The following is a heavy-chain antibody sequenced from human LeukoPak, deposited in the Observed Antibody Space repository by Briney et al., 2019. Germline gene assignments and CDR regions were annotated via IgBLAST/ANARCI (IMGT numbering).Heavy chain of an antibody. CDR2: IYHSGST. J-gene: IGHJ5*02. Sequence: SETLSLTCTVSGYSISSGYYWGWIRQPPGKGLEWIGSIYHSGSTYYNPSLKSRVTISVDTSKNQFSLKLSSVTAADTAVYYCARLSSSWYVEVYHWGQGTLVTVSS. V-gene: IGHV4-38-2*02. CDR1: GYSISSGYY. CDR3: ARLSSSWYVEVYH. D-gene: IGHD6-13*01.